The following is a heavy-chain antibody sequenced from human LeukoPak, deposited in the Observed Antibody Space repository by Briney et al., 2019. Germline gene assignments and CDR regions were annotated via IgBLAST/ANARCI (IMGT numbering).Heavy chain of an antibody. V-gene: IGHV4-30-2*01. CDR3: ARASRITMVQGVSRGYWYFDL. CDR2: IYHSGST. D-gene: IGHD3-10*01. CDR1: GGSISSGGYS. Sequence: SETLSLTCAVSGGSISSGGYSWSWIRQPPGKGLEWIGYIYHSGSTYYNPSLKSRVTISVDRSKNQFSLKLSSVTAADTAVYYCARASRITMVQGVSRGYWYFDLWGRGTLVTISS. J-gene: IGHJ2*01.